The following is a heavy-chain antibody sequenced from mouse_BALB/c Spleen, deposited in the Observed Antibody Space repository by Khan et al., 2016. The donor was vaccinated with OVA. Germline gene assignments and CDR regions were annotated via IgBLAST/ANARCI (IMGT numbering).Heavy chain of an antibody. CDR2: INTYTGEP. V-gene: IGHV9-3-1*01. CDR3: AKPPYHYYTLDY. CDR1: GYTFTNYG. D-gene: IGHD2-10*01. J-gene: IGHJ4*01. Sequence: QIQLVQSGPELKKPGETVKISCKASGYTFTNYGMNWVKQSPGKALKWMGWINTYTGEPTYADDFKGRFAFSLETSASTVYLQINNLTNEDTATYFCAKPPYHYYTLDYWGQGTSVTVSS.